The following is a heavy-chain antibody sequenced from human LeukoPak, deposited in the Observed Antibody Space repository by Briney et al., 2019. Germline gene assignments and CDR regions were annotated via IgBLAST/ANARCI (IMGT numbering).Heavy chain of an antibody. CDR1: GGSISSSNW. Sequence: KPSGTLSLTCAVSGGSISSSNWWSWVRQPPGKRLEWIGTIFYSGNTYYNPSLKSRVSISIGTSEIQFSLKLKSVTAADTAVYYCARGDSSPIDYWGQGTLVTVSS. V-gene: IGHV4-4*02. CDR3: ARGDSSPIDY. J-gene: IGHJ4*02. D-gene: IGHD6-13*01. CDR2: IFYSGNT.